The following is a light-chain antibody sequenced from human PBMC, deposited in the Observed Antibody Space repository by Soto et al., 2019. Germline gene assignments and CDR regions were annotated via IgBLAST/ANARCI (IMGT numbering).Light chain of an antibody. J-gene: IGKJ2*01. CDR1: QRVSSD. CDR2: GGS. Sequence: EFVMTQSPATLSVSPGERATLSCRARQRVSSDLAWYQHKPGQAPRLLIYGGSTRATDVPARFSGSGSGTEFTLTISSLQSEDFAVYYCQQYYTWPLFGQGTKLEIK. CDR3: QQYYTWPL. V-gene: IGKV3-15*01.